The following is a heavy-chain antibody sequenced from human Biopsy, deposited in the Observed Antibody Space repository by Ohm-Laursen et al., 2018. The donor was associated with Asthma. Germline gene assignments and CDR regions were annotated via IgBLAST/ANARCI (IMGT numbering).Heavy chain of an antibody. J-gene: IGHJ6*02. CDR3: VRGSSSWHHGPFHYYYGLDV. CDR2: IYYSGTT. D-gene: IGHD6-13*01. CDR1: SGSGGYMRSGNYY. V-gene: IGHV4-39*01. Sequence: TLSLTCSLSSGSGGYMRSGNYYWGWIRQPPGKGLEWIGSIYYSGTTYCNPSLESQVTVSADTSKNHFSLKLSSVTAADTAVYYCVRGSSSWHHGPFHYYYGLDVWGQGTTATVSS.